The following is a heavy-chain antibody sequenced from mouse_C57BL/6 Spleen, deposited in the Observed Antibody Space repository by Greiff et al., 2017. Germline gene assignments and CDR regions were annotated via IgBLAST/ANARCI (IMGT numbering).Heavy chain of an antibody. D-gene: IGHD1-1*01. CDR2: IDPSDSYT. CDR1: GYTFTSYW. V-gene: IGHV1-69*01. J-gene: IGHJ1*03. Sequence: QVQLQQPGAELVMPGASVKLSCKASGYTFTSYWMHWVKQRPGQGLEWIGEIDPSDSYTNYNQKFKGKSTLTVDKSSSTAYMQLSILTSEDSAVYYCARKTTVVADWYFDVWGTGTTVTVSS. CDR3: ARKTTVVADWYFDV.